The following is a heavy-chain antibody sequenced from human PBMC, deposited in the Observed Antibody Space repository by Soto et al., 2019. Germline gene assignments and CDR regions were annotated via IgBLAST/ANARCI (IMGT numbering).Heavy chain of an antibody. V-gene: IGHV3-48*02. D-gene: IGHD3-22*01. CDR1: GFSIRSYS. Sequence: GSLRLSGVASGFSIRSYSMNWVRQAPGKGLEWISYISSSSGTINYADSVKGRFTISRDTAKNSLSLQMVSLRDEDTAVYYCAGGYYYDNSGYRAWGQGTLVTVSS. CDR3: AGGYYYDNSGYRA. J-gene: IGHJ4*02. CDR2: ISSSSGTI.